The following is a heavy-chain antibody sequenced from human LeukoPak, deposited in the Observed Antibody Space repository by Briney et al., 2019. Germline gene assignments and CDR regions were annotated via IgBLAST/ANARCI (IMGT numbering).Heavy chain of an antibody. J-gene: IGHJ5*02. D-gene: IGHD2-2*02. CDR3: ARGVVVPAAIGWFDP. CDR1: GYTFTSYG. V-gene: IGHV1-18*01. Sequence: ASVKVSCKASGYTFTSYGISWVRQAPGQGLEWMGWISAYNGNTNYAQKLQGRVTMTTDTSTSTAYMELRSLRSDDRAVYYCARGVVVPAAIGWFDPWGQGTLVTVSS. CDR2: ISAYNGNT.